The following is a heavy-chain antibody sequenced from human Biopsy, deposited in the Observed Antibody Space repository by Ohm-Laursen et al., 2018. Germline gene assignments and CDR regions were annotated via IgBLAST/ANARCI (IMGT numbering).Heavy chain of an antibody. CDR3: VRGANGFDY. Sequence: SLRLSCTASGFTFTDNYMDWVRKPPGGGLERVGRARNKANSYIIEYAASLRGRFIISRDDSKSSLYLQMNSLRTEDTAVYYCVRGANGFDYWGQGTLVTVSS. V-gene: IGHV3-72*01. J-gene: IGHJ4*02. D-gene: IGHD1-1*01. CDR2: ARNKANSYII. CDR1: GFTFTDNY.